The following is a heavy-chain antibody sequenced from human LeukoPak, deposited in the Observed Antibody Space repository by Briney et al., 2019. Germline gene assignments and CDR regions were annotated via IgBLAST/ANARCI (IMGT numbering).Heavy chain of an antibody. CDR1: GFTFRSYN. CDR3: ARGASRADY. CDR2: ISSSSSYI. Sequence: GGSLTLSCAASGFTFRSYNMNWVRQAPGKRPEWVSSISSSSSYIYYADSVKGRFTISRDNAKNSLYLQMNSLRAEDTALYYCARGASRADYWGQGTLVTVSS. J-gene: IGHJ4*02. V-gene: IGHV3-21*01.